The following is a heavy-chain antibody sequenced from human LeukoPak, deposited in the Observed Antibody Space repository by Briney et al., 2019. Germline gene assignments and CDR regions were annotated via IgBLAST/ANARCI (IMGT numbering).Heavy chain of an antibody. CDR2: IYYSGST. V-gene: IGHV4-59*08. CDR3: ARSDRYYYYGMDV. CDR1: GGSISSYY. J-gene: IGHJ6*02. Sequence: KSSETLSLTCTVSGGSISSYYWSWIRQPPGKGLEWIGCIYYSGSTNYNPSLKGRVTISVDTSKNQFSLKLSSVTAADTAVYYCARSDRYYYYGMDVWGQGTTVTVSS.